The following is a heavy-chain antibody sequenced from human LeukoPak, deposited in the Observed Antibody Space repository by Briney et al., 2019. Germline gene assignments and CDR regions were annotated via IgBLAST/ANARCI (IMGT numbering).Heavy chain of an antibody. J-gene: IGHJ4*02. D-gene: IGHD4-11*01. CDR1: GYTFTGYY. CDR2: INPNSGGT. Sequence: GASVKVSCKASGYTFTGYYMHWVRQAPGQGLEWMGWINPNSGGTNYAQKFQGRVTMTRDTSISTAYMELSRLRSDDTAVYYCARLVRVATVKSDFDYWGQGTLVTVSS. V-gene: IGHV1-2*02. CDR3: ARLVRVATVKSDFDY.